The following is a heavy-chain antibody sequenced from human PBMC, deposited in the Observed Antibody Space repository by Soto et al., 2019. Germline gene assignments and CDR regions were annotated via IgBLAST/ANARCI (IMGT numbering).Heavy chain of an antibody. V-gene: IGHV1-69*06. Sequence: QVQLVQSGAEVKNTGSSVRVSCKTSVFTFNVYGINWVRQAPGQGLEGMGGLIPIYDEPNYAQKFQGRVTITADKSTTTVYLEMSSLRSEDTAVYFCARVRDPHLDHYGLDVWGQGTTVTVSS. CDR1: VFTFNVYG. J-gene: IGHJ6*02. CDR3: ARVRDPHLDHYGLDV. CDR2: LIPIYDEP.